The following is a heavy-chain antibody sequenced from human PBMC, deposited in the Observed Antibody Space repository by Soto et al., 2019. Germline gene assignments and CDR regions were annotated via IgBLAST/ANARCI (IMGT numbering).Heavy chain of an antibody. Sequence: GESLKISCKGSGYSFTSHWIGWVRQMPGKGLEWMGIIYPGDSDTRYSPSFQGQVTISADKSISTAYLQWSSLKASDTAMYYCARHGIAARHYYGMDVWGQGTTVTVSS. V-gene: IGHV5-51*01. CDR3: ARHGIAARHYYGMDV. CDR2: IYPGDSDT. CDR1: GYSFTSHW. J-gene: IGHJ6*02. D-gene: IGHD6-6*01.